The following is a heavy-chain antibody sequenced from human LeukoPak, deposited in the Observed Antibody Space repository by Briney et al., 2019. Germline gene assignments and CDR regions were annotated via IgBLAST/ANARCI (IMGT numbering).Heavy chain of an antibody. V-gene: IGHV4-39*01. CDR3: ARGQLGRSTVFDY. D-gene: IGHD6-6*01. J-gene: IGHJ4*02. Sequence: PSETLSLTCTVSGGSISSSSYYWGWIRQPPGKGLEWIGSIYYSGSTYYNPSLKSRVTISVDTSKNQFSLKLSSVAAADTAVYYCARGQLGRSTVFDYWGQGTLVTVSS. CDR2: IYYSGST. CDR1: GGSISSSSYY.